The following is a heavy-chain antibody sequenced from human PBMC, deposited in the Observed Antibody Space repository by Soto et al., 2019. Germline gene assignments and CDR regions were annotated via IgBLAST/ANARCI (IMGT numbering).Heavy chain of an antibody. Sequence: QVQLVESGGGVVRPGRSLRLSCAASGFTFSNYAIHWVRQAPGKGLEWLALISSAGSNRYYADSVMGRFAISRDNSKSTSYLQMNSLRTEDTAVYFCAREAESVVGASYYYFYGMDVWGQGTTVTVSS. CDR2: ISSAGSNR. CDR1: GFTFSNYA. J-gene: IGHJ6*02. D-gene: IGHD1-26*01. V-gene: IGHV3-30*09. CDR3: AREAESVVGASYYYFYGMDV.